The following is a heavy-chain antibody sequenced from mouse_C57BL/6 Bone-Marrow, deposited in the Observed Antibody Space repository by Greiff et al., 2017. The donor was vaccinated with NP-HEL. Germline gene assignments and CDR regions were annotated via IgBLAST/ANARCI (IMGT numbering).Heavy chain of an antibody. CDR3: TTDSNYSAWFAY. CDR2: IDPENGDT. Sequence: VQLKQSGAELVRPGASVKLSCTASGFNITDDYMHWVKQRPEQGLEWIGWIDPENGDTEYASKFQGKATITADTSSNTAYLQLSSLTSEDTAVYYCTTDSNYSAWFAYWGQGTLVTVSA. V-gene: IGHV14-4*01. CDR1: GFNITDDY. J-gene: IGHJ3*01. D-gene: IGHD2-5*01.